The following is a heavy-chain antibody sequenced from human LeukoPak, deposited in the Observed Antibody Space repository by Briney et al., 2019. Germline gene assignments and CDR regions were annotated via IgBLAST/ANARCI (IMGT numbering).Heavy chain of an antibody. CDR3: ARDRASAGGFDY. CDR1: GGSTSPYY. D-gene: IGHD2-15*01. V-gene: IGHV4-59*01. J-gene: IGHJ4*02. CDR2: IYYSGTT. Sequence: SETLSLTCSVSGGSTSPYYWSWIRQPPGKGLEWIGYIYYSGTTNYNPSLQSRVTISVATSKNQFSLKLSSVTAADTALYYCARDRASAGGFDYWGQGTLVTVSS.